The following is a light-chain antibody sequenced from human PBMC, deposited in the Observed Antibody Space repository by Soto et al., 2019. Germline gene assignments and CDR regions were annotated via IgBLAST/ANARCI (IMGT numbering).Light chain of an antibody. CDR3: QKRSNWLT. J-gene: IGKJ4*01. Sequence: ESVSSQSPGTLSLSPGERATLPCRASQSVSSNYLAWYQQKPGQVPRLLIYDESNRATGIPARFSGSGSGTDFTLTSISLEPEDFAVYYCQKRSNWLTFGGGTNVDI. CDR1: QSVSSNY. V-gene: IGKV3-11*01. CDR2: DES.